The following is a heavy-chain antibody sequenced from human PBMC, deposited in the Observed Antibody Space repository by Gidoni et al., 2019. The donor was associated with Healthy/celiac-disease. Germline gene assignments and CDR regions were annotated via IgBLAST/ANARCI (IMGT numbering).Heavy chain of an antibody. CDR3: ATDYPYDFWSDDDAFDI. J-gene: IGHJ3*02. Sequence: EVQLVESGGGLVKPGGSLRLSCAASGFTFSSYSMNWVRQAPGKGLEWVSSISSSSSYIYYADSVKGRFTISRDNAKNSLYLQMNSLRAEDTAVYYCATDYPYDFWSDDDAFDIWGQGTMVTVSS. V-gene: IGHV3-21*01. CDR2: ISSSSSYI. D-gene: IGHD3-3*01. CDR1: GFTFSSYS.